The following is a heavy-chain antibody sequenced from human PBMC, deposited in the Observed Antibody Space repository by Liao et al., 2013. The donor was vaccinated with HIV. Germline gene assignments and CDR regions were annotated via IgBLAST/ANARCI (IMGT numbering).Heavy chain of an antibody. V-gene: IGHV4-4*07. D-gene: IGHD2-21*02. CDR3: ARSLSYCRSDCYPNWFDP. CDR2: IYASGNT. J-gene: IGHJ5*02. CDR1: GGSISSYY. Sequence: QVQLQESGPGLVKPSETLSLTCSVSGGSISSYYWSWIRQPAGKGLEWIGRIYASGNTDYNPSLKSRLTMSVDTSNNQFSLRLTSVTAADTAVYYCARSLSYCRSDCYPNWFDPWGQGTLVTVSS.